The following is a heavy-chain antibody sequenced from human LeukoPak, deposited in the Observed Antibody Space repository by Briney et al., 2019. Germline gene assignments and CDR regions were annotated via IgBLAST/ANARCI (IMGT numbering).Heavy chain of an antibody. CDR1: GFTFTSYW. J-gene: IGHJ5*01. V-gene: IGHV3-7*03. CDR2: IKKDGSEK. CDR3: AKESTVTPGSVNWFDS. Sequence: GGSLRLSRATSGFTFTSYWMSWVRQAPGKGLEWVANIKKDGSEKYYVDSVKGRFTISRDNFKNRLFLQMKSLRAEDTAVYYCAKESTVTPGSVNWFDSWGQGTLVTVSS. D-gene: IGHD4-17*01.